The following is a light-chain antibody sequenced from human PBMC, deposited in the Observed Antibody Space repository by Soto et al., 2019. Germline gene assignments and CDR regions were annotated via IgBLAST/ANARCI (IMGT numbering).Light chain of an antibody. CDR3: QHFFHAQP. Sequence: TKTKKNLASSLVALGPIHSRSNQRVLFVSNNKNFLACYQQKPGQPPQLFLNWASTRESGVPDRFIGGGSGTEFTLTISRLHAEDVAVQYCQHFFHAQPFG. V-gene: IGKV4-1*01. CDR1: QRVLFVSNNKNF. CDR2: WAS. J-gene: IGKJ2*01.